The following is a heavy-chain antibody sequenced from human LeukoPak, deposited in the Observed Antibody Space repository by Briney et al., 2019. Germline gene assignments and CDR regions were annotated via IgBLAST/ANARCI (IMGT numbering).Heavy chain of an antibody. V-gene: IGHV3-23*01. Sequence: GRSLRLSCAASGFTFDDYAMHWARQAPGKGLEWVSGISGSGGSTYYADSVKGRFTISRDNSKNTLYLQMNSLRAEDTAVCYCAKDQGGSYQGTYYYYGMDVWGQGTTVTVSS. CDR1: GFTFDDYA. D-gene: IGHD1-26*01. CDR2: ISGSGGST. CDR3: AKDQGGSYQGTYYYYGMDV. J-gene: IGHJ6*02.